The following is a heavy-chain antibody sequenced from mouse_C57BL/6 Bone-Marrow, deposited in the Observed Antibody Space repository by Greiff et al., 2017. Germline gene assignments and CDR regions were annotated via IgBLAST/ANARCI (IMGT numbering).Heavy chain of an antibody. CDR3: ARGPYYAMGY. CDR2: INPSSGYT. Sequence: QVQLQQSGAELARPGASVKMSCKASGYTFTSYTMHWVKQRPGQGLEWIGYINPSSGYTKYNQKFKDKATLTADKSSSTAYMQLSSLTSEDSAVYYCARGPYYAMGYWGQGTSVTGSS. CDR1: GYTFTSYT. V-gene: IGHV1-4*01. J-gene: IGHJ4*01.